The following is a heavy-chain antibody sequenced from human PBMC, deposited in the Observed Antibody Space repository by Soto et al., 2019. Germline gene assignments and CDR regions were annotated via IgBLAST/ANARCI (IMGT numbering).Heavy chain of an antibody. CDR2: ISYDGSNK. CDR3: AKDRGSGYLDY. J-gene: IGHJ4*02. V-gene: IGHV3-30*18. CDR1: GFTFSSYG. Sequence: QVQLVESGGGVVQPGRSLRLSCAASGFTFSSYGMHWVRQAPGKGLEWVAVISYDGSNKYYADSVKGRFTISRDNSKNTLYLKMNSMRAEDTAVYYCAKDRGSGYLDYWGQGTLVTVSS. D-gene: IGHD1-26*01.